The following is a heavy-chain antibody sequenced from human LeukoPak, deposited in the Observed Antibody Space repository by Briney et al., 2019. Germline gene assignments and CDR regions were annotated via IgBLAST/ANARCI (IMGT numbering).Heavy chain of an antibody. D-gene: IGHD6-19*01. CDR1: GFTFSSYE. V-gene: IGHV3-48*03. Sequence: GGSLRLSCAASGFTFSSYEMNWVRQAPGKGLERVSYISSSGSTVYYADSVKGRFTISRDNAKNSLYLQMNSLRAEDTAVYYCARDGKQWLSEIDAFDIWGQGTMVTVSS. CDR2: ISSSGSTV. CDR3: ARDGKQWLSEIDAFDI. J-gene: IGHJ3*02.